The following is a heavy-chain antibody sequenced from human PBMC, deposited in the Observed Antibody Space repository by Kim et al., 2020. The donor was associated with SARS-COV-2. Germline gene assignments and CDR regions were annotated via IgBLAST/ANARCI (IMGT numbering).Heavy chain of an antibody. D-gene: IGHD1-26*01. CDR3: AREGKGSSGRKGWFDP. CDR1: GYTFTNYA. CDR2: INAGNGNT. V-gene: IGHV1-3*01. J-gene: IGHJ5*02. Sequence: ASVKVSCKASGYTFTNYAMHWVRQAPGQRLEWMGWINAGNGNTKYSQKFQGRVTITRDTSASTAYMELSSLRSEDTAVYYCAREGKGSSGRKGWFDPWGQGTLVTVSS.